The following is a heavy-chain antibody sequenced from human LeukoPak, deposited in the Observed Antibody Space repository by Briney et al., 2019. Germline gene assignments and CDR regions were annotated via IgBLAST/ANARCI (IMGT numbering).Heavy chain of an antibody. CDR3: ARRGEGYSSTSYFFDY. CDR1: GGSISGYY. D-gene: IGHD6-13*01. Sequence: SETLSLTCAVSGGSISGYYWIWIRQPPGKGLEWIGYIYYNGITNYNPSLKSRVTISVDTSRNQFSLKLNSVTAADTAVYYCARRGEGYSSTSYFFDYWGQGALVTVSS. CDR2: IYYNGIT. V-gene: IGHV4-59*08. J-gene: IGHJ4*02.